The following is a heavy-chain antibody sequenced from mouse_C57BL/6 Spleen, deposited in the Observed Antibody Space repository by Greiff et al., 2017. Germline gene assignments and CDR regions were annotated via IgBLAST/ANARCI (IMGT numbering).Heavy chain of an antibody. V-gene: IGHV5-4*01. CDR3: ARDPVTTGVAYYYAMDY. CDR2: ISDGGSYT. J-gene: IGHJ4*01. D-gene: IGHD1-1*01. CDR1: GFTFSSYA. Sequence: EVKLMESGGGLVKPGGSLKLSCAASGFTFSSYAMSWVRQTPEKRLEWVATISDGGSYTYYPDNVKGRFTISRDNAKNNLYLQMSHLKSEDTAMYYCARDPVTTGVAYYYAMDYGGQGTAVTVSS.